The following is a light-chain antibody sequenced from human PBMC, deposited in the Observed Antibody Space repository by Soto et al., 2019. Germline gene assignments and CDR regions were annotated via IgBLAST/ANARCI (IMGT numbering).Light chain of an antibody. J-gene: IGKJ1*01. Sequence: EIVLTQSPVTLSLSPGERATLSCRASQSVSRYFAWYQQKPGQAPRLLIYDASNRATGVPSRFSGSGSGTDFNLTIRSLGAEEFGVYYCQQRISWPVTFGQGTKVEI. CDR1: QSVSRY. V-gene: IGKV3-11*01. CDR2: DAS. CDR3: QQRISWPVT.